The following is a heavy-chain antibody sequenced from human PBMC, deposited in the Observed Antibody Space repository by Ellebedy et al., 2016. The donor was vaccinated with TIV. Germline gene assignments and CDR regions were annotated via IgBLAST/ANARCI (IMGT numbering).Heavy chain of an antibody. CDR2: ITHSGST. J-gene: IGHJ5*01. Sequence: MPSETLSLTCAGYGGPFSGYYWSWIRQPPGKGLEWIAEITHSGSTNYNPSLKSRVTVSVDTSKNQFSLKLTSVTAADTAVYYCARGGVTTPGRRNWFDPWGRGTLVTVSS. CDR3: ARGGVTTPGRRNWFDP. V-gene: IGHV4-34*01. D-gene: IGHD2-15*01. CDR1: GGPFSGYY.